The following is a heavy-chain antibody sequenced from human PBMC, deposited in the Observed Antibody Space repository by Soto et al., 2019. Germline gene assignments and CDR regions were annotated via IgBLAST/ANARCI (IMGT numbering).Heavy chain of an antibody. CDR3: ATTHLRRMTTVTTYPFDY. D-gene: IGHD4-17*01. CDR2: FDPEDGET. CDR1: GYTLTELS. Sequence: GASVKVSCKVSGYTLTELSMHWVRQAPGKGLEWMGGFDPEDGETIYAQKFQGRVTMTEDTSTDTAYMELSSLRSEDTAVYYCATTHLRRMTTVTTYPFDYWGQGTLVTVSS. V-gene: IGHV1-24*01. J-gene: IGHJ4*02.